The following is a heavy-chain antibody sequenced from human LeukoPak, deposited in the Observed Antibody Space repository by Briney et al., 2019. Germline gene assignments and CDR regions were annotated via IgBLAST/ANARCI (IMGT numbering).Heavy chain of an antibody. V-gene: IGHV3-30-3*01. CDR1: GFTFSSYA. CDR3: ARGPHYYDSSGKGMDV. CDR2: ISYDGSNK. J-gene: IGHJ6*02. Sequence: PGGSLRLSCAASGFTFSSYAMHWVRQAPGKGLEWVAVISYDGSNKYYADSVKGRFTISRDNSKNTLYLQMNSLRAEDTAVYYCARGPHYYDSSGKGMDVWGQGTTVTVSS. D-gene: IGHD3-22*01.